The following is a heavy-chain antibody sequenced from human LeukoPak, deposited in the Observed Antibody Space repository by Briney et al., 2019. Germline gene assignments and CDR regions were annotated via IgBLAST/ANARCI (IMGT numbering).Heavy chain of an antibody. D-gene: IGHD3-3*01. CDR3: ATMGPYYDFWSGPPPDY. CDR1: GFTVSSNY. V-gene: IGHV3-66*02. Sequence: GSLRLSCAASGFTVSSNYMSWVRQAPWKGLEWVSVIYSGGSTYYADSVKGRFTISRDNSKNTLYLQMNSLRAEDTAVYYCATMGPYYDFWSGPPPDYWGQGTLVTVSS. CDR2: IYSGGST. J-gene: IGHJ4*02.